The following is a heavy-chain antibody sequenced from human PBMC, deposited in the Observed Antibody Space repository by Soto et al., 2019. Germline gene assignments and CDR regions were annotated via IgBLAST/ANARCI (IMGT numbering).Heavy chain of an antibody. CDR1: GGSLSNYY. J-gene: IGHJ5*02. V-gene: IGHV4-4*07. D-gene: IGHD3-22*01. CDR2: IYTGGSI. CDR3: ASDVDSSGFSTEWFDP. Sequence: PSETLSLTCTVSGGSLSNYYWSWIRQPTGKGLEWIGRIYTGGSINYNPSLKSRVTMSVDTSKQQFSLKLTSVTAADTAVYYCASDVDSSGFSTEWFDPWGQGTMV.